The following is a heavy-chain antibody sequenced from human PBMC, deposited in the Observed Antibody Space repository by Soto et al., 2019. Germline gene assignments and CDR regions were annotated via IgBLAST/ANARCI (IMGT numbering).Heavy chain of an antibody. CDR3: GREVDLRNSPGGDY. Sequence: GASVKVSCKASGYSFNSYGVAWVRQAPGQGLEWMGWISGYNGNFMYAEKVEERVTMTTDTSTSTAYLEWRSLQFDEAAVLFGGREVDLRNSPGGDYWGQGTLVTVSS. CDR2: ISGYNGNF. V-gene: IGHV1-18*04. D-gene: IGHD1-7*01. CDR1: GYSFNSYG. J-gene: IGHJ4*02.